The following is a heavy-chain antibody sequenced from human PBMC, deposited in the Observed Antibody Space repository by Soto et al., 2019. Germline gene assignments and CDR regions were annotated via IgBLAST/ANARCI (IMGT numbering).Heavy chain of an antibody. CDR2: ISGSGGST. V-gene: IGHV3-23*01. CDR3: AKDKEEGSSWYFSDY. J-gene: IGHJ4*02. Sequence: GGSLRLSCAASGLTFSSYAMSWVRQAPGKGLEWVSAISGSGGSTYYADSVKGRFTISRDNSKNTLYLQMNSLRAEDTAVYYCAKDKEEGSSWYFSDYWGQGTLVTVSS. D-gene: IGHD6-13*01. CDR1: GLTFSSYA.